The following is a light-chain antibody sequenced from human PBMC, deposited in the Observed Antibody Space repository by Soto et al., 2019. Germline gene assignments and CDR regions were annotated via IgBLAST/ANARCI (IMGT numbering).Light chain of an antibody. J-gene: IGKJ2*01. V-gene: IGKV3-15*01. Sequence: EIVMTQSPSSLSVSPGDRATLSCRASQSVSSNLAWYQQKPGQAPRLLIYGASTRDNGVPARFSGSGSGTEFTLTISSLQSEDSAVYYCQQHNNWPPYTFGQGTKLEIK. CDR3: QQHNNWPPYT. CDR2: GAS. CDR1: QSVSSN.